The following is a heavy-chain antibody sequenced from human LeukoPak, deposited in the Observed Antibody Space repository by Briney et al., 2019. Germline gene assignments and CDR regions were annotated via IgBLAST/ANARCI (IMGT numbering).Heavy chain of an antibody. V-gene: IGHV4-59*01. CDR3: ARAVNYGNYYYGMDV. Sequence: SETLSLTCAVSGGSIGGYYWSWIRQSPRKGLEWMGFIYNTGTTRYNPSLESRATLSVDTSKNQFSMNLISLTAADTAVYYCARAVNYGNYYYGMDVWGQGTTVTVSS. CDR1: GGSIGGYY. CDR2: IYNTGTT. J-gene: IGHJ6*02. D-gene: IGHD4-17*01.